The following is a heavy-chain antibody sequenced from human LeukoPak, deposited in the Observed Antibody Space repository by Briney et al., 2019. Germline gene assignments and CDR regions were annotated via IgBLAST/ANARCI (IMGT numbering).Heavy chain of an antibody. CDR1: GYTFTSYG. V-gene: IGHV1-18*01. D-gene: IGHD5-18*01. Sequence: ASVKVSCMASGYTFTSYGISWVRQAPGQGLEWMGWISAYNGNTNYAQKLQGRVTMTTDTSTSTAYMELRSLRSDDTAVYYCARDRSPGSARYSYGPWGQGTLVTVSS. J-gene: IGHJ5*02. CDR2: ISAYNGNT. CDR3: ARDRSPGSARYSYGP.